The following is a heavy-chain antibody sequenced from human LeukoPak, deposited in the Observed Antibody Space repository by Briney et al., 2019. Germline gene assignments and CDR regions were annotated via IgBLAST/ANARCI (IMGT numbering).Heavy chain of an antibody. CDR2: ISYTGTYI. J-gene: IGHJ4*02. CDR3: VRDRGTYRPIDY. V-gene: IGHV3-21*04. D-gene: IGHD1-26*01. CDR1: AFSLNAYN. Sequence: GSLRLSCAASAFSLNAYNMNWVRQAPGKGLEWVSSISYTGTYIYYADSVKGRFTISRDNAQNSLYLQMNSLRAENTAIYYCVRDRGTYRPIDYWGQGTLVTVSS.